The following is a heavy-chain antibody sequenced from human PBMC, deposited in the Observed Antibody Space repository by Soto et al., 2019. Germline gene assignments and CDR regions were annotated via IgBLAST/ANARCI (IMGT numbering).Heavy chain of an antibody. CDR1: GFTFSSYW. J-gene: IGHJ6*03. D-gene: IGHD1-7*01. Sequence: GGSLRLSCAASGFTFSSYWMSWVRQAPGKGLEWVANIKQDGSEKYYVDSVKGRFTISRDNAKNSLYLQMNSLRAEDTAVYYCARVVPKPRKYNWNYLVYYYYYMDVWGKGTTVTVSS. CDR2: IKQDGSEK. CDR3: ARVVPKPRKYNWNYLVYYYYYMDV. V-gene: IGHV3-7*01.